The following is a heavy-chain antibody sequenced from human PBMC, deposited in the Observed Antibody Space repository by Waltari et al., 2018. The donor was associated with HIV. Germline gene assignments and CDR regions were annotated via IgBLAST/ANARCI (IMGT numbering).Heavy chain of an antibody. CDR2: ISGSGGDT. V-gene: IGHV3-23*01. CDR1: GFTFSSHA. CDR3: AKVGLSGRWLLRRPFYFDY. D-gene: IGHD3-10*01. J-gene: IGHJ4*02. Sequence: LLESGGNLVQPGGSLTLSCAASGFTFSSHAMTWVRQAPGKGLEWVSGISGSGGDTLFADSVKGRFTISRDASTVYLSMNRLTAEDTAVYYCAKVGLSGRWLLRRPFYFDYWGQGILVTVSS.